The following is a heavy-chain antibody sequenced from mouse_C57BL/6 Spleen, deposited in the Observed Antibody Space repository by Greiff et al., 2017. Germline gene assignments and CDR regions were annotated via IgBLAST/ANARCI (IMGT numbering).Heavy chain of an antibody. V-gene: IGHV1-80*01. CDR1: GYAFSSYW. CDR3: ARTGTEAMDY. Sequence: VKLQESGAELVKPGASVKISCKASGYAFSSYWMNWVKQRPGKGLEWIGQLYPGDGDTNYNGKFKGKATLTADKSSSTAYMQLSSLTSEDSAVYFCARTGTEAMDYWGQGTSVTVSS. J-gene: IGHJ4*01. D-gene: IGHD4-1*01. CDR2: LYPGDGDT.